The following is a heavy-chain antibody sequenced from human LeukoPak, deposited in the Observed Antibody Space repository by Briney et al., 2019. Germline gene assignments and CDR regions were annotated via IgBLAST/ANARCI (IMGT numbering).Heavy chain of an antibody. CDR1: GGSFSGYY. J-gene: IGHJ6*03. D-gene: IGHD6-13*01. CDR3: ARVGNRSSWYYYYYYMDV. Sequence: SETLSLTCAVYGGSFSGYYWSWIRQPPGKGLEWIGEINHSGSTNYNPSLKSRVTISVDTSKNQFSLKLSSVTAADTAVYYCARVGNRSSWYYYYYYMDVWGKGTTVTVSS. CDR2: INHSGST. V-gene: IGHV4-34*01.